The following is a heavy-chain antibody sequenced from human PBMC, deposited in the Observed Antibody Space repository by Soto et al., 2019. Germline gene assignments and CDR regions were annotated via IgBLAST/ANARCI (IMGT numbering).Heavy chain of an antibody. CDR3: ARHIITGTTHY. J-gene: IGHJ4*02. Sequence: GRSPRLFCAASGFTISNYWISWVREAVGKGLEWVANIKPDGSEKYYVDSVKGRFTISRDNGKNSLYLQINSLRAEDTAMYYCARHIITGTTHYWGMGTLVTVAS. CDR1: GFTISNYW. CDR2: IKPDGSEK. V-gene: IGHV3-7*01. D-gene: IGHD1-7*01.